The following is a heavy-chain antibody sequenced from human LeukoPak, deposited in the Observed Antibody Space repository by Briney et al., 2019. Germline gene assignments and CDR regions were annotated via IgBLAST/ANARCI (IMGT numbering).Heavy chain of an antibody. V-gene: IGHV3-21*01. D-gene: IGHD1-26*01. CDR3: ASGGSYYGYFDY. Sequence: GGSLRLSCAASGFTFSSYSMNWVRQAPGKGLEWVSSISSSSSYIYYADSVKGRFTISRDNAKNSLYLQMNSLRAEDTAVYYCASGGSYYGYFDYWGQGTLVTVSS. CDR2: ISSSSSYI. CDR1: GFTFSSYS. J-gene: IGHJ4*02.